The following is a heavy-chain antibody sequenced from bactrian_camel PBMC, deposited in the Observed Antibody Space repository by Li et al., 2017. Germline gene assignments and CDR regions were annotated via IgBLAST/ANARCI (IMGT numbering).Heavy chain of an antibody. CDR3: AARASYYRSCSVDNYDF. CDR1: GYIYSTNC. Sequence: HVQLVESGGGSVQAGGSLRLSCVGIGYIYSTNCMGWFRQAPGKQRERVATIASDGSTTYADSVKGRFTISKDNAKNTLYLQMYSLKPEDTAMYYCAARASYYRSCSVDNYDFKGQGTQVTVS. J-gene: IGHJ4*01. V-gene: IGHV3S53*01. CDR2: IASDGST. D-gene: IGHD2*01.